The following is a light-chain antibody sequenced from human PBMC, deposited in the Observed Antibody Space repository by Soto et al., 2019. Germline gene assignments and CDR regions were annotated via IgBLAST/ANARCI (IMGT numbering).Light chain of an antibody. CDR1: QSVLYRSNNKNY. V-gene: IGKV4-1*01. J-gene: IGKJ1*01. Sequence: DIVMTQSPDSLAVSLGERATINCWSSQSVLYRSNNKNYLAWFQQKPGQPPKLLIYWAATRESGVPDRFSGSGSGTAFTLTINSLQAEDVAVYYCQQYFSTPQTFGQGTKVEI. CDR2: WAA. CDR3: QQYFSTPQT.